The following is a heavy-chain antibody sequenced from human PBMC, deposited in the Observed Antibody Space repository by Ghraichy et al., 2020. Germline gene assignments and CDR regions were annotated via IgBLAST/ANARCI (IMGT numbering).Heavy chain of an antibody. CDR3: ARGVLGTGSGYGMDV. Sequence: GGSLRLSCAASGFTFSSYDMHWVRQATGKGLEWVSAIGTAGDTYYPGSVKGRFTISRENAKNSLYLQMNSLRAGDTAVYYCARGVLGTGSGYGMDVWGQGTTVTVSS. J-gene: IGHJ6*02. CDR2: IGTAGDT. V-gene: IGHV3-13*01. CDR1: GFTFSSYD. D-gene: IGHD3-10*01.